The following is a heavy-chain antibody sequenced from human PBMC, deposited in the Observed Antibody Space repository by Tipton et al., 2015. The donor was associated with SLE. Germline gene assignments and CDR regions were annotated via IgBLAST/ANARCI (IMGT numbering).Heavy chain of an antibody. D-gene: IGHD2-21*02. Sequence: QLVQSGAEVKKPGSSVKVSCKTSGGTFSSFAFSWVRQVPGQGPEWMGATIPMLGIIKYAQRFQGRLTITADKSTATTYMDLNSLRSEDTAVYYCASDRCEHGDYDGPACTFDIWGQGTMVIVSS. V-gene: IGHV1-69*17. CDR3: ASDRCEHGDYDGPACTFDI. CDR2: TIPMLGII. CDR1: GGTFSSFA. J-gene: IGHJ3*02.